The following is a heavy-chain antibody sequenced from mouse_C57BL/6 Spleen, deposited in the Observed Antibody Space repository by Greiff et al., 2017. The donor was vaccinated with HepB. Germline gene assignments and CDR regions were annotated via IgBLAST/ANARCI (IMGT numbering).Heavy chain of an antibody. V-gene: IGHV1-50*01. D-gene: IGHD1-1*01. CDR2: IDPSDSYT. J-gene: IGHJ2*01. CDR1: GYTFTSYW. CDR3: AREEYGSLDY. Sequence: QVQLQQSGAELVKPGASVKLSCKASGYTFTSYWMQWVKQRPGQGLEWIGEIDPSDSYTNYNQKFKGKATLTVDTSSSTAYMQLSSLTSEDSAVYYCAREEYGSLDYWGQGTTLTVSS.